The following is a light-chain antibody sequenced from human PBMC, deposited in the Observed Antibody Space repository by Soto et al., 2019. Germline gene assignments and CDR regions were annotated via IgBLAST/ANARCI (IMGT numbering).Light chain of an antibody. CDR3: QQYITYPYA. V-gene: IGKV1-5*03. CDR2: EAS. Sequence: DIQMTQSPSTLSASVGDRVTIPCRASQSTSTWLAWYQQRPGKTPKLLISEASKLESGVPSRFSGSGSGTEFTLTISSLQPDDFATYYCQQYITYPYAFGLGTKVEIK. CDR1: QSTSTW. J-gene: IGKJ1*01.